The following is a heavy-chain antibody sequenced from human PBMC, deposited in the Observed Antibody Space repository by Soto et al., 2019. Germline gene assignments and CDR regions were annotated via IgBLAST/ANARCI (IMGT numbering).Heavy chain of an antibody. V-gene: IGHV3-23*01. D-gene: IGHD2-2*01. Sequence: EVQLLESGGGLVQPGGSLRLSCAASGFTFSSYAMSWVRQAPGKGLEWVSAISGSGGRTYYADSVKGLFTISRDNSMNTLYLQLNGLRAEDTAVYYCARRDYQRLWDDFDIWGQGTMVTVSS. CDR3: ARRDYQRLWDDFDI. CDR1: GFTFSSYA. CDR2: ISGSGGRT. J-gene: IGHJ3*02.